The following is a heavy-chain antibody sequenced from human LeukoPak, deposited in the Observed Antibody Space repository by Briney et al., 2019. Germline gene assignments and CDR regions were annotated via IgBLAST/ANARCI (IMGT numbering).Heavy chain of an antibody. D-gene: IGHD3-10*01. CDR1: GFTFRSYW. CDR2: IRSKAYGGTT. CDR3: SCGSGSLPSHY. V-gene: IGHV3-49*04. Sequence: PGGSLRLSCAASGFTFRSYWMSWVRQAPGKGLEWVGFIRSKAYGGTTEYAASVKGRFAISRDDSKSIAYLQMNSLKTEDTAVYYCSCGSGSLPSHYWGQGTLVTVSS. J-gene: IGHJ4*02.